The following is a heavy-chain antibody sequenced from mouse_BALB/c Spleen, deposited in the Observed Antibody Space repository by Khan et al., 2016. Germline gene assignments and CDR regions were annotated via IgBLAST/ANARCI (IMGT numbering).Heavy chain of an antibody. CDR2: ISYSGST. Sequence: EVQLQESGPSLVKPSQTLSLTCSVTGDSITSGYWNWIRKFLGNKLEYMGYISYSGSTYYNPSLKSRISITRDTSKKQYYLQLNAVTTDDTAADYCARYYGHIYWYFDVWGAGTTVTVSS. CDR1: GDSITSGY. J-gene: IGHJ1*01. D-gene: IGHD1-1*02. V-gene: IGHV3-8*02. CDR3: ARYYGHIYWYFDV.